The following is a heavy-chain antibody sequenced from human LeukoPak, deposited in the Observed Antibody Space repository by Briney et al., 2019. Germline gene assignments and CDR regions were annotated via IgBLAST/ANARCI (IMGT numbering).Heavy chain of an antibody. Sequence: SVKVSCKASGGTFSSYAISWVRQAPGQGLEWMGGIIPIFGTANYAQKFQGRVTITADESTSTAYMELSSLRSKDTAVYYCARGGGLLWFGELLFNWFDPWGQGTLVTVSS. CDR1: GGTFSSYA. V-gene: IGHV1-69*13. CDR2: IIPIFGTA. CDR3: ARGGGLLWFGELLFNWFDP. J-gene: IGHJ5*02. D-gene: IGHD3-10*01.